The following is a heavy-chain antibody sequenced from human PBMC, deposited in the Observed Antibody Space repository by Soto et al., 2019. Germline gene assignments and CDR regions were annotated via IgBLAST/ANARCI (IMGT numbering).Heavy chain of an antibody. D-gene: IGHD5-12*01. CDR2: IIPVFGAA. CDR3: SRGAATKILVIKYEALEM. Sequence: QVQLVQSGAEVKKPGSSVRVSCKASGATLNTFINYGITWVRQAPGQGLGYMGGIIPVFGAANHAQKFQGRVTISADESTRTVNMELSSLTSKDTAVYYCSRGAATKILVIKYEALEMWGQGTMVTGSS. J-gene: IGHJ3*02. CDR1: GATLNTFINYG. V-gene: IGHV1-69*12.